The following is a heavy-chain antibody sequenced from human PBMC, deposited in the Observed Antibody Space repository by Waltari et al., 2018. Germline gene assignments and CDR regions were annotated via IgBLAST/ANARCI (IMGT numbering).Heavy chain of an antibody. CDR2: IKPNSGGT. J-gene: IGHJ5*02. CDR1: GYTFTGYY. V-gene: IGHV1-2*06. CDR3: ALGDYYGSGSYYFLETRFDP. D-gene: IGHD3-10*01. Sequence: QVQLVQSGAEVKKPGASVKVSCKASGYTFTGYYMHWVRQAPGQGLEWMGRIKPNSGGTNYAQRFKGRGSMSRDRSINTNYMELSRLGSDDTAVYYCALGDYYGSGSYYFLETRFDPWGQGTLVTVSS.